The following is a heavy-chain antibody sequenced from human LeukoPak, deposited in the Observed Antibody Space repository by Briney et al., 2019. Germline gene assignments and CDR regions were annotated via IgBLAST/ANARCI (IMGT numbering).Heavy chain of an antibody. V-gene: IGHV1-2*02. CDR3: ARGEMITFGGVIVISTFDI. D-gene: IGHD3-16*02. CDR2: INPTSGGT. Sequence: ASVKVSCKTSGYTFTGYYIQWVRQAPGQGLEWMGYINPTSGGTNYAQEFQGRVTMTRDMSISTAYMELSRLTSDGTAVYYCARGEMITFGGVIVISTFDIWGQGTMVTVS. J-gene: IGHJ3*02. CDR1: GYTFTGYY.